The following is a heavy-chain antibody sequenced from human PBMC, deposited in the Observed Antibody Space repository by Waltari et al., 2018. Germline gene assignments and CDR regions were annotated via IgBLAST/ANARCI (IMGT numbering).Heavy chain of an antibody. J-gene: IGHJ4*02. D-gene: IGHD2-15*01. Sequence: QVQLQESGPGLVKPSETLSLTCTVSGGSITAYYWSWIRQPPGKGLEWIGHIYYNGNTDYNPPLKSRVTISVDTSKKQFSLKLSSVTAADTAVYYCARELYGGNSRPYDYWGQGTLVTVSS. CDR1: GGSITAYY. CDR3: ARELYGGNSRPYDY. CDR2: IYYNGNT. V-gene: IGHV4-59*01.